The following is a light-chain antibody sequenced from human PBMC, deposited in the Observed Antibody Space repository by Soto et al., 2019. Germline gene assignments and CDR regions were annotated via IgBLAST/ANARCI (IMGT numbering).Light chain of an antibody. V-gene: IGKV1-39*01. CDR2: AAS. CDR3: PQSYSTPLT. J-gene: IGKJ4*01. CDR1: QSISSY. Sequence: DIQMTQSPSSLSASVGDRVTITCRASQSISSYLNWYQQKPGKAPKLLIYAASSLQSGVPSRFSGSRSGTALTLTISSLPPEDFATYYCPQSYSTPLTFGGGTKVEIK.